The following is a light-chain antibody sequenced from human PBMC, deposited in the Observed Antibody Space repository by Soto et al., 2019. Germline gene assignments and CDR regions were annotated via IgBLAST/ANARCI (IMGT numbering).Light chain of an antibody. V-gene: IGKV3-20*01. Sequence: EIVLTQSPGTLSLSPGERVTLSCRASQSVSNDFLAWYQQKPGQAPRLLIYGASTRATDVPDRFSGSGSGADFTLTISRLEPEDFAVYYCQQYGSSPPRTFGQGTKVE. CDR3: QQYGSSPPRT. CDR2: GAS. J-gene: IGKJ1*01. CDR1: QSVSNDF.